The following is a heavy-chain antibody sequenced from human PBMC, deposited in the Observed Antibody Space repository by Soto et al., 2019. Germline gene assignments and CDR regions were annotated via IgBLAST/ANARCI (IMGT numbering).Heavy chain of an antibody. J-gene: IGHJ4*02. D-gene: IGHD6-13*01. CDR2: ISSSSSYT. CDR1: GFTFIDYY. CDR3: ARGLYSSSWYYFDY. Sequence: PGGSLRLSCAASGFTFIDYYMIWIRQAPGKGLEWVSYISSSSSYTNYADSVKGRFTISRDNAKNSLYLQMNSLRAEDTAVYYCARGLYSSSWYYFDYWGQGTLVTVSS. V-gene: IGHV3-11*05.